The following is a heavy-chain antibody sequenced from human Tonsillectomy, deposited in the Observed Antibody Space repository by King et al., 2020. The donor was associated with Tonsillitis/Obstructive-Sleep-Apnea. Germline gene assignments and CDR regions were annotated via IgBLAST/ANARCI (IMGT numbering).Heavy chain of an antibody. CDR1: GYTFTKYG. Sequence: VQLVESGAEVKKPGASVRVSCKASGYTFTKYGISWVRQAPGQGLEWLVWSSPYNGNTNYAQKFQDRVFLTTDTSTSTAYMELRSLRADDTAVYYCARYQTRDDFLSGREEGNWFDPWGQGPLGTVSS. D-gene: IGHD3-3*01. J-gene: IGHJ5*02. CDR2: SSPYNGNT. V-gene: IGHV1-18*01. CDR3: ARYQTRDDFLSGREEGNWFDP.